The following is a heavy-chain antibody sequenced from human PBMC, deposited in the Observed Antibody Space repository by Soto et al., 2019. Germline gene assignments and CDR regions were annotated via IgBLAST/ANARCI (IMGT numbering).Heavy chain of an antibody. CDR3: ARVTYGLDV. CDR1: GFTLSSYA. V-gene: IGHV3-30-3*01. J-gene: IGHJ6*02. Sequence: QVQLVESGGGVVQPGRSLRLYCVASGFTLSSYAMHWVRQAPGKGLEWVAVISYDGSNEYYADSVKGRFTIFRDNSKNTLYLQMSSLRAEDTAVYNCARVTYGLDVWGQGTTVTVSS. CDR2: ISYDGSNE.